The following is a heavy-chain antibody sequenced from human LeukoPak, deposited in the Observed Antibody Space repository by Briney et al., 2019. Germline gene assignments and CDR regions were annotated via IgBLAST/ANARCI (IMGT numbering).Heavy chain of an antibody. CDR3: ARDSGDGDYTPDMDV. J-gene: IGHJ6*03. Sequence: PGGSLRLSCAASGFTVSTNYMNWVRQAPGKGLEWVSVLYRDGSTYYADSVKGRFTISRDNSKNTLYLQMNSLRAEDTAVYYCARDSGDGDYTPDMDVWGKGTTVTVSS. V-gene: IGHV3-53*01. CDR1: GFTVSTNY. D-gene: IGHD2-21*02. CDR2: LYRDGST.